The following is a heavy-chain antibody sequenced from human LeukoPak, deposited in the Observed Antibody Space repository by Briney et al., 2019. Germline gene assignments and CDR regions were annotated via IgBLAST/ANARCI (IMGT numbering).Heavy chain of an antibody. CDR1: GFTFSTCA. J-gene: IGHJ4*02. V-gene: IGHV3-23*01. CDR2: IGNSGANT. D-gene: IGHD1-14*01. Sequence: GGSLRLSCAASGFTFSTCAMSWVRQAPGKGLEWVSTIGNSGANTYYADSVKGRFTISRDNSKNTLYLQMNSLRAEDTAVYYCANRGKYFFDYWGQGTLATVSS. CDR3: ANRGKYFFDY.